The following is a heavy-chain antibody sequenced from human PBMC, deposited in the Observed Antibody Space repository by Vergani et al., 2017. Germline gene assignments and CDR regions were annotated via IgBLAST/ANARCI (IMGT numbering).Heavy chain of an antibody. CDR2: TYYRSKWYN. J-gene: IGHJ5*02. CDR3: ARAXMVRGASGHNWFDP. CDR1: GDSVSSNSAA. D-gene: IGHD3-10*01. V-gene: IGHV6-1*01. Sequence: QVQLQQSGPGLVKPSQTLSLTCAISGDSVSSNSAAWNWIRQSPSRGLEWLGRTYYRSKWYNDYAVSVKSRITINPDTSKNQFSLQLNSVTPEDTAVYYCARAXMVRGASGHNWFDPWGQGTLVTVSS.